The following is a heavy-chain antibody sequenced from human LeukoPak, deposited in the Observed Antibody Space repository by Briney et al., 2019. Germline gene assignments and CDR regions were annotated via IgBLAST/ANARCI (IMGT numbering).Heavy chain of an antibody. V-gene: IGHV3-30*18. CDR1: GFTFSSYG. D-gene: IGHD3-9*01. CDR3: AKVGSGVLTGYYRGGYFFDY. CDR2: ISYDGSNK. Sequence: GGSLRLSCAASGFTFSSYGMHWVRQAPGKGLEWVAVISYDGSNKYYADSVKGRFTISRDNSKNTLYLQMNSLRADDTAVYFCAKVGSGVLTGYYRGGYFFDYWGQGTLVTVSS. J-gene: IGHJ4*02.